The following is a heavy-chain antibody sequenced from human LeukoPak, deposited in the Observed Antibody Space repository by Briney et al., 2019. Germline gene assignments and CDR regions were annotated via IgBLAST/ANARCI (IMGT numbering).Heavy chain of an antibody. CDR2: ISSSGSTI. CDR1: GFTFSSYW. D-gene: IGHD3-10*01. V-gene: IGHV3-48*04. Sequence: GGSLRLSCAASGFTFSSYWMSWVRQAPGKGLEWVSYISSSGSTIYYADSVKGRFTISRDNAKNSLYLQMNSLRAEDTAVYYCAKDYYYYGSGSYSLFDYWGQGTLVTVSS. J-gene: IGHJ4*02. CDR3: AKDYYYYGSGSYSLFDY.